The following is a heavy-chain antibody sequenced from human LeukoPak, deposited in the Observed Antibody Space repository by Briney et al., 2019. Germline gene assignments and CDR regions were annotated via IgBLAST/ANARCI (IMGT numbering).Heavy chain of an antibody. V-gene: IGHV4-4*02. CDR2: IYHSGST. CDR1: GGSISSSNW. D-gene: IGHD5-18*01. CDR3: ARGDVRRGYSYGRFDY. Sequence: PSETLSLTCAVSGGSISSSNWWSWVRQPPGKGLEWIGEIYHSGSTNYNPSLKSRVTISVDKSKNQFSLKLSSVTAADTAVYYCARGDVRRGYSYGRFDYWGQGTLVTVSS. J-gene: IGHJ4*02.